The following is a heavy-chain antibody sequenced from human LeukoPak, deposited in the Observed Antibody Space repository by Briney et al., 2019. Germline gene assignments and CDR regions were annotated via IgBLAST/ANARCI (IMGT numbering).Heavy chain of an antibody. J-gene: IGHJ6*03. CDR3: ARDLGIQLSYYYCYMDV. Sequence: ASVKVSCKASGYTFTGYYMHWVRQAPGQGLEWMGRINPNSGGTNYAQKFQGRVTMTRDTSISTAYMELSRLRSDDTAVYYCARDLGIQLSYYYCYMDVWGKGTTVTVSS. V-gene: IGHV1-2*06. CDR2: INPNSGGT. CDR1: GYTFTGYY. D-gene: IGHD5-18*01.